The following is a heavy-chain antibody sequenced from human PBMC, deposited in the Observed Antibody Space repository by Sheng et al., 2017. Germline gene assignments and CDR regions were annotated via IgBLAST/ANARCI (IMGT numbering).Heavy chain of an antibody. CDR1: GFSFGAHY. CDR3: ARNRETLTVAGTGF. CDR2: ISFDGSKE. J-gene: IGHJ4*02. V-gene: IGHV3-30*03. Sequence: VQLVESGGGLVQPGGSLRLSCAASGFSFGAHYMDWVRQAPGKGLEWVAIISFDGSKEYYADSAKGRFTISRDNSKNTVSLLMNSLTTDDTAVYYCARNRETLTVAGTGFWGQGTLVTVSS. D-gene: IGHD6-19*01.